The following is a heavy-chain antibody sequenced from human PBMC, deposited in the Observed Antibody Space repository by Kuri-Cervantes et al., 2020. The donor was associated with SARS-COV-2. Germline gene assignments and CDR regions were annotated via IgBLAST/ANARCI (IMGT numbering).Heavy chain of an antibody. J-gene: IGHJ4*02. D-gene: IGHD5-18*01. V-gene: IGHV4-59*11. CDR1: SGSISSHY. CDR2: MSDSGST. CDR3: ARDGGLHEGYSYGYIDY. Sequence: GSLRLSCNVSSGSISSHYWSWIRQPPGKGLEWIGYMSDSGSTYYSPSLKSRVTISVDTSKNQFSLKLSSVTAADTAVYYCARDGGLHEGYSYGYIDYWGQGTLVTVSS.